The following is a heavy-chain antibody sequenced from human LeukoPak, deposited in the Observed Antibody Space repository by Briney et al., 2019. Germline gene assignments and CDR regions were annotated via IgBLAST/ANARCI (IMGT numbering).Heavy chain of an antibody. V-gene: IGHV3-74*01. CDR1: GFTFSSYW. CDR2: INSDGSST. D-gene: IGHD6-19*01. CDR3: ARGRGSGCSDY. J-gene: IGHJ4*02. Sequence: GGSLRLSYAASGFTFSSYWMHWVRQAPGKGLVWVSRINSDGSSTSYADSVKGRFTISRDNAKNTLYLQMNSLRAEDTAVYYCARGRGSGCSDYWGQGTLVTVSS.